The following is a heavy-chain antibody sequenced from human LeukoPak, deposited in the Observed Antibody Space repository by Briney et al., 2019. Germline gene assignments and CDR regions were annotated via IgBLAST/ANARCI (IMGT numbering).Heavy chain of an antibody. CDR3: ARADCSGSTCYLRRSWFDP. Sequence: GGSLRLSCAASGFTFSTFDMNWVRQAPGKGLEWVSSISTSSRYIYYRDSVKGRFTISRDDAKNSLYLQMNSLRVEDTAVYYCARADCSGSTCYLRRSWFDPWGQGTLVTVSS. J-gene: IGHJ5*02. V-gene: IGHV3-21*01. CDR2: ISTSSRYI. CDR1: GFTFSTFD. D-gene: IGHD2-2*01.